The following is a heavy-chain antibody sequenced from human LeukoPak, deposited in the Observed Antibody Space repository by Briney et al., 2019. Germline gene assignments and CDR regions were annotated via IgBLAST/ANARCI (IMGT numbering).Heavy chain of an antibody. V-gene: IGHV3-48*04. J-gene: IGHJ4*02. Sequence: GGSLRLSCAASGFTFSSYSMNWVRQAPGKGLEWVSYISSSSSTIYYAGSVKGRFTISRDNAKNSLYLQMNSLRAEDTAVYYCARDSITIFGVVPDYWGQGTLVTVSS. CDR3: ARDSITIFGVVPDY. CDR2: ISSSSSTI. CDR1: GFTFSSYS. D-gene: IGHD3-3*01.